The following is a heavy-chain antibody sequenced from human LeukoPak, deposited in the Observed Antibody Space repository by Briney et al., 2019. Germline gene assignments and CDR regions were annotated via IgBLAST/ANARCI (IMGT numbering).Heavy chain of an antibody. CDR1: GFTFDDHA. CDR3: AKDIKAAVTGAFAI. D-gene: IGHD2-15*01. V-gene: IGHV3-9*01. J-gene: IGHJ3*02. Sequence: GGSLRLSCAASGFTFDDHAMHWGRQAQGKGLEWVSGISWNSGSIVYADSVKGGFTIYRDNAKNSLYLQMNSLRAEDTALYYCAKDIKAAVTGAFAIWGQGTMVTVAS. CDR2: ISWNSGSI.